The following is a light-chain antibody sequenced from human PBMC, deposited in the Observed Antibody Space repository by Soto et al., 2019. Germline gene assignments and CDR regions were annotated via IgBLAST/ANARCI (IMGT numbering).Light chain of an antibody. V-gene: IGLV2-23*02. J-gene: IGLJ1*01. CDR3: CSYAGSYV. CDR1: SSDVVSYNL. Sequence: QSALTQPASASGSPGQSITISCTGTSSDVVSYNLVSWYQQHPGKAPKLMIYEVSKRPSGVSNRFSGSKSGNTSSLTISGLQAEDEADYYCCSYAGSYVFGTGTKLTVL. CDR2: EVS.